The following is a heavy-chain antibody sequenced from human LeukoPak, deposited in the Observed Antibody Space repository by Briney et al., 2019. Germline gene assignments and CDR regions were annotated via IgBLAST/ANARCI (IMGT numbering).Heavy chain of an antibody. Sequence: GGSLRLSCAASGFSFSNSWMNWVRQAPGKGLVWISRINGDGGSKGYADSVKGRFTISRDNAKNTLYLQMNSLRVEDTVVYYCAGGSYGYHWGQGTLVTVSS. CDR3: AGGSYGYH. J-gene: IGHJ5*02. D-gene: IGHD4-17*01. V-gene: IGHV3-74*01. CDR2: INGDGGSK. CDR1: GFSFSNSW.